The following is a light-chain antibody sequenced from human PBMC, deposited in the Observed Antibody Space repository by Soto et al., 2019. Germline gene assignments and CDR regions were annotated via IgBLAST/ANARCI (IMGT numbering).Light chain of an antibody. V-gene: IGLV2-14*01. CDR3: RSYTSSSTIPLGV. CDR1: SSDVGGYNY. Sequence: QSVLTQPASVSGSPGQSITIPCTGTSSDVGGYNYVSWYQQHPGKAPKIMIYDVSNRPSGVSNRFSGSKSSNTASLTISGLQAEDEADYYCRSYTSSSTIPLGVFGTGNKVTVL. J-gene: IGLJ1*01. CDR2: DVS.